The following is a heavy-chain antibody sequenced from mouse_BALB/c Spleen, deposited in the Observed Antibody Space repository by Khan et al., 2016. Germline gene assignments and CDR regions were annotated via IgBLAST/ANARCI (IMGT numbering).Heavy chain of an antibody. Sequence: EVKLEESGGGLVQPGGSMKLSCVASGFTFSNYWMNWVRQSPEKGLEWVAEISLKSNNYATHYAESVKGRFTISRDDSKSSVYLKMNNLRAEDTCIYYSTTLDYYYAMDYWGQGTSVTVSS. D-gene: IGHD2-13*01. J-gene: IGHJ4*01. CDR2: ISLKSNNYAT. CDR1: GFTFSNYW. V-gene: IGHV6-6*02. CDR3: TTLDYYYAMDY.